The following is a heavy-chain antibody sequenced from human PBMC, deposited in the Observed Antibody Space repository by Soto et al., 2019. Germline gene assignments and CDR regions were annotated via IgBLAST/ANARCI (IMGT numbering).Heavy chain of an antibody. CDR1: GGSVSSGDYF. Sequence: PSETLSLTCTVSGGSVSSGDYFWSWLRQSPGKRLAWIAYIYSSGSTNYNPSLKSRATISVDTFNSQFSLTQPSMTAADAALYYCARSPNYYYYSFDVWGQVTAVTVSS. CDR3: ARSPNYYYYSFDV. D-gene: IGHD3-22*01. CDR2: IYSSGST. J-gene: IGHJ6*01. V-gene: IGHV4-61*08.